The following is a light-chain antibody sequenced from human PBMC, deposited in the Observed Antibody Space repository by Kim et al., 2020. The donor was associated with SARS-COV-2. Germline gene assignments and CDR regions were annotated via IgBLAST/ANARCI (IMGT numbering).Light chain of an antibody. J-gene: IGKJ5*01. CDR1: QRVSS. CDR3: QQHGSSPIT. Sequence: SLSPGEIATRSCRASQRVSSIAWYQQKPGQAPSLLIYGAFTRATGIPDRFSGSGSGTDFTLTISRLEPEDFAVYFCQQHGSSPITFGQGTRLEIK. CDR2: GAF. V-gene: IGKV3-20*01.